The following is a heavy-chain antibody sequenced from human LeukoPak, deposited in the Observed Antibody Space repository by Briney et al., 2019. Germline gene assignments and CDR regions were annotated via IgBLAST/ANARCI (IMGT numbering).Heavy chain of an antibody. Sequence: GGSLRLSCAASGFNFSSYSMNWVRQAPGKGLEWVSSISSSSSFRYYADSVKGRFTISRDNAKNSLYLQMNSLRAEDAAVYYCARESSGYFYWGQGTLVTVSS. V-gene: IGHV3-21*01. CDR2: ISSSSSFR. CDR3: ARESSGYFY. D-gene: IGHD3-22*01. J-gene: IGHJ4*02. CDR1: GFNFSSYS.